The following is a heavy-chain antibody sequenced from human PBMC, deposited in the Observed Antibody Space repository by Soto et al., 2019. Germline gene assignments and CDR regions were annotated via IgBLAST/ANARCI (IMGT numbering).Heavy chain of an antibody. CDR1: GGSVSSGSYY. Sequence: SETLSLTCTVSGGSVSSGSYYWSWIRQPPGKGLEWIGYIYYSGSTNYNPSLKSRVTISVDTSKNQFSLKLSSVTAADTAVYYCARVGWEDDSSGSFDHWGQGTPVTVSS. V-gene: IGHV4-61*01. D-gene: IGHD3-22*01. CDR2: IYYSGST. CDR3: ARVGWEDDSSGSFDH. J-gene: IGHJ4*02.